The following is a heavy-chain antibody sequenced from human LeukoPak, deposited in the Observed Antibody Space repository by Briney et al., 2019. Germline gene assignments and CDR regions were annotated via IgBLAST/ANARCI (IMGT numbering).Heavy chain of an antibody. V-gene: IGHV3-23*01. J-gene: IGHJ4*02. CDR3: AKHSGSYFHYYFDY. D-gene: IGHD1-26*01. Sequence: PGGSLRLSCGLSGFSFSGYGLSWVRQAPGKGLEWVSVICGSGYNTDYADSVKGRFTISRDNSGSTVYLQMNSLRAEDTAKYYCAKHSGSYFHYYFDYWGQGTLVTASS. CDR1: GFSFSGYG. CDR2: ICGSGYNT.